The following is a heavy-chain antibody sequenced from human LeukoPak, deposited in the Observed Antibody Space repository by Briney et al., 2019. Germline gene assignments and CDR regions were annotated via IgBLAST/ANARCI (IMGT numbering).Heavy chain of an antibody. CDR3: ARGESLYYDFWGGYYAGGMDV. Sequence: RSQTLSLTCAISGDSVSSNSAAWNWIRQSPSRGLEWLGRTYYRSKWYNDYAVSVKSRITINPDTSKNQFSLQLNSVTPEDTAVYYCARGESLYYDFWGGYYAGGMDVWGQGTTVTVSS. CDR1: GDSVSSNSAA. V-gene: IGHV6-1*01. J-gene: IGHJ6*02. D-gene: IGHD3-3*01. CDR2: TYYRSKWYN.